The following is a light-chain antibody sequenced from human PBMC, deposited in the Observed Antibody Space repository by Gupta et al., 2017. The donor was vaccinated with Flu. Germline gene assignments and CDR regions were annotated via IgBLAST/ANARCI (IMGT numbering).Light chain of an antibody. J-gene: IGLJ2*01. Sequence: SYVLSQPPSVSVAPGETARITCGGYKSGSKSVHWYQQKQGQAPVLVVHDDIDRPSGIPERLSGSNSGNTATLTIRRVEAGDEADYYWQVWDSSSDHQVFGGGTKLTVL. CDR3: QVWDSSSDHQV. CDR1: KSGSKS. V-gene: IGLV3-21*02. CDR2: DDI.